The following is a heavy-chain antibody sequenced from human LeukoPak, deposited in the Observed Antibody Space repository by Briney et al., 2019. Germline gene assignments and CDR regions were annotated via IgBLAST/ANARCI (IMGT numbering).Heavy chain of an antibody. Sequence: GGSLGLSCAASGFAFSRYWMHWVRQAPGKGLVWVSRSNSDGSSTTYADSVKGRFSISRDNAKNTLYLQMNSLRAEDTAVYYCARGSDYYDVWGQGTMASVSS. J-gene: IGHJ3*01. CDR3: ARGSDYYDV. CDR2: SNSDGSST. V-gene: IGHV3-74*01. CDR1: GFAFSRYW. D-gene: IGHD3-10*01.